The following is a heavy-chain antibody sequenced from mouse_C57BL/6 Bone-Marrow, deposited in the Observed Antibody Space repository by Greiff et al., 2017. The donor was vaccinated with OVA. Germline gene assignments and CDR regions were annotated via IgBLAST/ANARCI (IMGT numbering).Heavy chain of an antibody. CDR2: IDPSDSYT. CDR3: ARVKGY. Sequence: VQLQQPGAELVRPGTSVKLSCKASGYTFTSYWMHWVKQRPGQGLEWIGVIDPSDSYTNYNQKFKGKATFTVDTSSSTAYMQLSSLTSEDSAVYCCARVKGYWGQGNTLTVSA. V-gene: IGHV1-59*01. CDR1: GYTFTSYW. J-gene: IGHJ2*01.